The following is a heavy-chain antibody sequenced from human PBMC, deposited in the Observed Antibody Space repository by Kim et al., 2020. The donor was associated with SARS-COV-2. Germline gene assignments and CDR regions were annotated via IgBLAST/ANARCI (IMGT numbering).Heavy chain of an antibody. Sequence: ASVKVSCKVSGYTLTELSMHWVRQAPGKGLEWMGGFDPEDGETIYAPKFQGRVTMTEDTSTDTAYMELSSLRSEDTAVYYCATYPPGYGGNSDAFDIWGQGTMVTVSS. D-gene: IGHD2-21*02. CDR3: ATYPPGYGGNSDAFDI. CDR2: FDPEDGET. J-gene: IGHJ3*02. V-gene: IGHV1-24*01. CDR1: GYTLTELS.